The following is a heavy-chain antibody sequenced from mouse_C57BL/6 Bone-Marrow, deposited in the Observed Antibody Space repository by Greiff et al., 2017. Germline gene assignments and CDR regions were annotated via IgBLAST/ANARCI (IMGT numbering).Heavy chain of an antibody. CDR1: GFNFKDDY. Sequence: VQLQQSGAELVRPGASVKLSCTASGFNFKDDYMHWVKQRPEQGLEWIGWIDPENGDTESASKFQGKATITVDTSSNTAYLQLSSLTSEDTAVYYCTRIAYWGQGTLVTVSA. CDR2: IDPENGDT. V-gene: IGHV14-4*01. CDR3: TRIAY. J-gene: IGHJ3*01.